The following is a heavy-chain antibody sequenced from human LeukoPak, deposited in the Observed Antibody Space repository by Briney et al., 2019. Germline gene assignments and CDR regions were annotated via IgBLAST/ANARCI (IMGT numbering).Heavy chain of an antibody. J-gene: IGHJ4*02. CDR1: GGSIGRGSYY. D-gene: IGHD2-15*01. CDR2: IYYSGST. Sequence: PSQTLSLTCAVSGGSIGRGSYYWGWIRQSPGKGLEWIGSIYYSGSTNYNPSLKSRVTISVDTSKNQLSLKLSSVTAADTAVYYCARVAAKTVDYWGQGTLVTVSS. V-gene: IGHV4-39*07. CDR3: ARVAAKTVDY.